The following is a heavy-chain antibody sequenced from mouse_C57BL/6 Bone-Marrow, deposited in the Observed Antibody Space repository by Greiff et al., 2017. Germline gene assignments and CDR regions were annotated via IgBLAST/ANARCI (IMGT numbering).Heavy chain of an antibody. Sequence: QVQLQQSGAELAKPGASVKLSCKASGYTFTSYWMHWVNQRPGQGLEWIGYINPSSGYTKYNQKFKDKATLTADKSSSTAYMQLSSLTYEDSAVYYCARSITTVVGNYYAMDYWGQGTSVTVSS. J-gene: IGHJ4*01. D-gene: IGHD1-1*01. CDR3: ARSITTVVGNYYAMDY. CDR2: INPSSGYT. V-gene: IGHV1-7*01. CDR1: GYTFTSYW.